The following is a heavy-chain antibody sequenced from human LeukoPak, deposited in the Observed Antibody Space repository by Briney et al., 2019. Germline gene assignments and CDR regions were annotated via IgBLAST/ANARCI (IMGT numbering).Heavy chain of an antibody. V-gene: IGHV1-18*01. CDR1: GYTFTRYG. CDR2: ISGYNGNT. CDR3: ARGRASIVVVVTATVPHSY. Sequence: ASVKVSCKASGYTFTRYGISWVRQAPGQGLEWMGWISGYNGNTNYAQKFQGRVTMTRDTSISTAYMELSRLRSDDTAVYYCARGRASIVVVVTATVPHSYWGQGTLVTVSS. J-gene: IGHJ4*02. D-gene: IGHD2-15*01.